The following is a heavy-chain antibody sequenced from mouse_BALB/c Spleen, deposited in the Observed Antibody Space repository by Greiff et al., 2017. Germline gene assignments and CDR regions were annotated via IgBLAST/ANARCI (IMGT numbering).Heavy chain of an antibody. Sequence: VQLQQSGAELVRPGASVTLSCKASGYTFTDYEMHWVKQTPVHGLEWIGAIDPETGGTAYNQKFKGKATLTADKSSSTAYMELRSLTSEDSAVYYCTREGYDGYYAMDYWGQGTSVTVSS. CDR2: IDPETGGT. J-gene: IGHJ4*01. CDR1: GYTFTDYE. V-gene: IGHV1-15*01. CDR3: TREGYDGYYAMDY. D-gene: IGHD2-2*01.